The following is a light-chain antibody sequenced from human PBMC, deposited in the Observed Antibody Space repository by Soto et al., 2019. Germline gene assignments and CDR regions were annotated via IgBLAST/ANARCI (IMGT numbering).Light chain of an antibody. Sequence: THCPASLRASVGESVTITCRASQSISSYSNWYQQTPGTAPQLLTYDASDLETGVPSRFSGSGSGTDFTFTISNVPPEDTATYYRQQYDSLPFTFGPGTQVDI. CDR3: QQYDSLPFT. CDR1: QSISSY. V-gene: IGKV1-33*01. J-gene: IGKJ3*01. CDR2: DAS.